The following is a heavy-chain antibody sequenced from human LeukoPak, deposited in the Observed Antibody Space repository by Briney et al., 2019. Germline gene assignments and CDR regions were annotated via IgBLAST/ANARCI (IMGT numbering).Heavy chain of an antibody. CDR1: GGSISSYY. CDR3: ARDVGNFNWFDP. CDR2: IYYSGST. Sequence: KPSETLSLTCTVSGGSISSYYRSWIRQPPGKGLEWIGYIYYSGSTNYNPSLKSRVTISVDTSKNQFSLKLSSVTAADTAVHYCARDVGNFNWFDPWGQGTLVTVSS. V-gene: IGHV4-59*01. D-gene: IGHD4-23*01. J-gene: IGHJ5*02.